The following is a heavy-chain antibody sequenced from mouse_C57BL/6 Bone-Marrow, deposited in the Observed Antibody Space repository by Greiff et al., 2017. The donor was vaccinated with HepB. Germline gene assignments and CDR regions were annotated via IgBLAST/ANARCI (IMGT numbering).Heavy chain of an antibody. CDR3: ARHGYYGSSLPAMDY. J-gene: IGHJ4*01. CDR1: GFTFSSYT. V-gene: IGHV5-9*01. D-gene: IGHD1-1*01. CDR2: ISGGGGNT. Sequence: DVKLVESGGGLVKPGGSLKLSCAASGFTFSSYTMSWVRQTPEKRLEWVATISGGGGNTYYPDSVKGRFTISRDNAKNTLYLQMSSLRSEDTALYYCARHGYYGSSLPAMDYWGQGTSVTVSS.